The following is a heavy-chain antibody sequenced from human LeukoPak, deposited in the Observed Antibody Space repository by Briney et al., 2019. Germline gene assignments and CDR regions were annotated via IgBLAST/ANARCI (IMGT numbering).Heavy chain of an antibody. CDR2: IKHSGST. J-gene: IGHJ5*02. CDR1: GGSFSGYY. D-gene: IGHD2-2*01. Sequence: PSETLSLTCAVYGGSFSGYYWSWIRQPPGKGLEWIGEIKHSGSTNYNPSLKSRVTISVDTSKNQFSLKLSSVTAADTAVYYCARVDDCSSTSCYAGWFDPWGQGTLVTVSS. CDR3: ARVDDCSSTSCYAGWFDP. V-gene: IGHV4-34*01.